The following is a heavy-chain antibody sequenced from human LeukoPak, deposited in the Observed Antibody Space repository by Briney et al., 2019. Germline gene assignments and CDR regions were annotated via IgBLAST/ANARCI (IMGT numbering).Heavy chain of an antibody. CDR3: AKDRAFQAAGVTDY. CDR2: ISDDGTIK. V-gene: IGHV3-30*18. D-gene: IGHD3-10*01. Sequence: GGSLRLSCAASGFSFSSHGMHWVRQAPGKGLEWVAVISDDGTIKLYGDSVKGRFTISRDDSKNTLYLQMNSLKTEDTAVYYCAKDRAFQAAGVTDYWGQGTLVTVSS. CDR1: GFSFSSHG. J-gene: IGHJ4*02.